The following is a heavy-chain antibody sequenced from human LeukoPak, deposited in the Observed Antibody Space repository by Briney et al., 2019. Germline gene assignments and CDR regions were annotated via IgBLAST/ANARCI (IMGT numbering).Heavy chain of an antibody. J-gene: IGHJ4*02. CDR1: GGSISSYY. V-gene: IGHV4-59*01. CDR2: IYYSGST. CDR3: AKTLGYSGYDSAYYFDY. D-gene: IGHD5-12*01. Sequence: SETLSLTCTASGGSISSYYWSWIRQPPGKGLEWIGYIYYSGSTNYNPSLKSRVTISVDTSKSQFSLKLSSVTAADTAVYYCAKTLGYSGYDSAYYFDYWGQGTLVTVSS.